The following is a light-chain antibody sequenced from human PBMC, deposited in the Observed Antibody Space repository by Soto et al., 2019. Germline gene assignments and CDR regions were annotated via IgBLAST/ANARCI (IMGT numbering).Light chain of an antibody. V-gene: IGKV3-20*01. CDR1: QSVSSSY. J-gene: IGKJ1*01. CDR3: QQYCSSPGT. CDR2: GAS. Sequence: EIVLTQSPGTLSLSPGERATLSCRASQSVSSSYLAWYQRKPGQAPRLLIYGASSRATGIPDRFSGSGSGTDFTLTISSLEPEDFAVYYWQQYCSSPGTFGQGTKVEIK.